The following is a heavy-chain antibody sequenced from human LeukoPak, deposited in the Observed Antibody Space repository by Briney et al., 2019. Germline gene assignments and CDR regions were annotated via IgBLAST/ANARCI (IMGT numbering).Heavy chain of an antibody. D-gene: IGHD3-16*01. CDR1: GLNFRSFW. CDR3: ARDLRGDDL. Sequence: GGSLRLSCAVSGLNFRSFWMSWVRQAPGKGLEWVANIKQDETEKFYVDSVKGRFTISRDNAKNALYLQMNSLRAEDTAVYYCARDLRGDDLWGQGTLVTVSS. CDR2: IKQDETEK. J-gene: IGHJ5*02. V-gene: IGHV3-7*01.